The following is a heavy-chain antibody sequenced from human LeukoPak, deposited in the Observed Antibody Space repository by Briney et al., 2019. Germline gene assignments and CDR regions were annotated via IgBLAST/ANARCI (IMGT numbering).Heavy chain of an antibody. CDR1: GITLSNAW. CDR3: GRGGKVEQLVLAR. CDR2: ISSDGSST. V-gene: IGHV3-74*01. D-gene: IGHD6-13*01. J-gene: IGHJ4*02. Sequence: GGSLSLSCVASGITLSNAWMTWVRQAPGKGLVWVSRISSDGSSTTYADSVKGRFTISRDNAKNTLYLQMNSLRAEDTAVYYCGRGGKVEQLVLARWGQGSLVTVSS.